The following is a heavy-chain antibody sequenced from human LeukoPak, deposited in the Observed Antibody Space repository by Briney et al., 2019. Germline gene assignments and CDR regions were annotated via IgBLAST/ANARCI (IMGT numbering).Heavy chain of an antibody. D-gene: IGHD3-16*01. V-gene: IGHV1-18*01. J-gene: IGHJ4*02. CDR1: GYTFTSYG. CDR3: ARDRALIKRLPFN. CDR2: ISAYNGNT. Sequence: ASVKVSCKASGYTFTSYGISWVRQAPGQGLEWMRWISAYNGNTNYAQQLQGRVTITTDTSKSTAYMELRSLRSDGTAVYYCARDRALIKRLPFNWGQGTLVTVSS.